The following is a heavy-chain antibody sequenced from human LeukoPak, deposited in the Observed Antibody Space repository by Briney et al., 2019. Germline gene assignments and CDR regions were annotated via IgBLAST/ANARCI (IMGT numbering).Heavy chain of an antibody. J-gene: IGHJ4*02. CDR2: ISSSSSYI. D-gene: IGHD2-2*01. CDR1: GFTFSSYS. CDR3: ARDAAPSVGYFDY. V-gene: IGHV3-21*01. Sequence: GSLRLSCAASGFTFSSYSMNWVRQAPGKGLEWVSSISSSSSYIYYADSVKGRFTISRDNSKNTLYLQMNSLRAEDTAVYYCARDAAPSVGYFDYWGQGTLVTVSS.